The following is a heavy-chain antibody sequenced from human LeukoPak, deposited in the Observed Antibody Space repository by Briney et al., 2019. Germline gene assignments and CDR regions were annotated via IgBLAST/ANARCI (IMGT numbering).Heavy chain of an antibody. D-gene: IGHD3-10*01. V-gene: IGHV3-30-3*01. CDR2: ISYDGSNK. J-gene: IGHJ6*02. Sequence: PGGPLRLSCAASGFTFSSYAMHWVRQAPGKGLEWVAVISYDGSNKYYADSVKGRFTISRDNSKNTLYLQMNSLRAEDTAVYYCARDLVLWFGDPSYAHYYGMDVWGQGTTVTVSS. CDR1: GFTFSSYA. CDR3: ARDLVLWFGDPSYAHYYGMDV.